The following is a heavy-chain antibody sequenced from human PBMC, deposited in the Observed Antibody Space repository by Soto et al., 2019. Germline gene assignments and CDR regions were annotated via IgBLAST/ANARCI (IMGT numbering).Heavy chain of an antibody. D-gene: IGHD3-9*01. Sequence: ASVKVSCKASGYTFTSYGISWVRQAPGQGLEWMGWISAYNGNTNYAQKLQGRVTTTTDTSTSTAYMELRSLRSDDTAVYYCARDRPGYFDWLLPSYYFDYWGQGTLVTVSS. J-gene: IGHJ4*02. CDR2: ISAYNGNT. CDR1: GYTFTSYG. CDR3: ARDRPGYFDWLLPSYYFDY. V-gene: IGHV1-18*04.